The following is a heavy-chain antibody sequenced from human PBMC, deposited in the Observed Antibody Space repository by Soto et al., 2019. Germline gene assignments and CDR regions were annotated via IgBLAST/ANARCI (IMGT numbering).Heavy chain of an antibody. CDR3: ARYYGDDYNSFDP. V-gene: IGHV4-4*02. CDR1: SGSISSSNW. Sequence: SETLSLTCAVSSGSISSSNWWSWVRQPPGKGLEWIGEIYHSGSTNYNPSLKSRVTISVDKSKNQFSLKLSSVTAADTAVYYCARYYGDDYNSFDPWGQGTLVNVAS. CDR2: IYHSGST. J-gene: IGHJ5*02. D-gene: IGHD4-17*01.